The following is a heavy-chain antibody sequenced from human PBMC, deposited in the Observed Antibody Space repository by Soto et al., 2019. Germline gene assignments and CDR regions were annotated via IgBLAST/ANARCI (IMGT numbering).Heavy chain of an antibody. CDR1: GFTFSSYA. Sequence: QVQVVESGGGVVQPGGSLRLSCAASGFTFSSYAMHWVRQAPGKGLEWVAGISYDGSTIYYVDSVKGRFTVSRDNSKNTLYLHMNSLRSEDTAVYSCAKGPWHLAHGHYFDYWGQGTLVTVSS. CDR3: AKGPWHLAHGHYFDY. J-gene: IGHJ4*02. CDR2: ISYDGSTI. D-gene: IGHD5-12*01. V-gene: IGHV3-30*18.